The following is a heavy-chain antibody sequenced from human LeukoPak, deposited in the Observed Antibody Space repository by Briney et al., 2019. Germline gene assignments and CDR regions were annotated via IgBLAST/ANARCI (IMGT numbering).Heavy chain of an antibody. V-gene: IGHV4-39*07. J-gene: IGHJ4*02. CDR1: GGSISSSGYY. CDR2: IYYSGST. Sequence: PSETLSLTCTVSGGSISSSGYYWGWIRQPPGKGLEWIGSIYYSGSTYYHPSLKSRVTISVDTSNNQFSLKLSSVTAADTAVYYCARVYYYGSGSYHGFFDYWGQGTLVTVSS. D-gene: IGHD3-10*01. CDR3: ARVYYYGSGSYHGFFDY.